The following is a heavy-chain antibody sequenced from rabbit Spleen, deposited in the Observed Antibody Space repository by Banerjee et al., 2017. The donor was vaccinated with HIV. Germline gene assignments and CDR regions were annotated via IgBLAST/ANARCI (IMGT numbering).Heavy chain of an antibody. Sequence: QSLEESGGDLVKPGASLTLTCTASGVSFSSSSYMCWVRQAPGKGLEWIACIDAGSSGFTYFASWAKGRFTCSKTSSTTATLQMTRLTVADTTTYFCARDSSSSFSSYGMDLWGQWTLVTVS. CDR3: ARDSSSSFSSYGMDL. J-gene: IGHJ6*01. V-gene: IGHV1S40*01. CDR1: GVSFSSSSY. D-gene: IGHD1-1*01. CDR2: IDAGSSGFT.